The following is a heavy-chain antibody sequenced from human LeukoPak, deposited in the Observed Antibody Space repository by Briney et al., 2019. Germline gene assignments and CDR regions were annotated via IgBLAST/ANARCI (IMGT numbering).Heavy chain of an antibody. V-gene: IGHV4-59*08. CDR1: GGSISSYY. D-gene: IGHD1-14*01. CDR2: IYYSGST. J-gene: IGHJ4*02. CDR3: AKGPGHLTPFDY. Sequence: SETLSLTCTVSGGSISSYYWSWIRQPPGKGLEWIGYIYYSGSTNYNPSLKSRVTISVDTSKNQFSLKLSSVTAADTAVYYCAKGPGHLTPFDYWGQGTLVTVSS.